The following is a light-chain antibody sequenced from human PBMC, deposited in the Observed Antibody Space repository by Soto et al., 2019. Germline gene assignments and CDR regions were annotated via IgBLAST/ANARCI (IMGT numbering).Light chain of an antibody. CDR3: QQANSFLLT. J-gene: IGKJ4*01. Sequence: EIVLTQSPGTLSLSPGERATLSCRASQSVSSSCLAWYQQKPGQAPRLLIYGASSRATGIPDRFSGSGSGTDFTLTISRLEPEDFATYYCQQANSFLLTLGGGTKVDIK. CDR2: GAS. CDR1: QSVSSSC. V-gene: IGKV3-20*01.